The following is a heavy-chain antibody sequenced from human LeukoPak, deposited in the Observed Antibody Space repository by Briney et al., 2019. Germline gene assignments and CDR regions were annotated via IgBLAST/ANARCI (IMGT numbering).Heavy chain of an antibody. D-gene: IGHD1-1*01. CDR2: INHSGST. CDR1: GGSFSGYY. V-gene: IGHV4-34*01. J-gene: IGHJ4*02. Sequence: PSETLSLTCAVYGGSFSGYYWSWIRQPPGKGLEWIGEINHSGSTNYNPSLKSRVTISVDTSKNQFSLKLSSVTAADTAVYYCARPRGVQFDYWGQGTLVTVSS. CDR3: ARPRGVQFDY.